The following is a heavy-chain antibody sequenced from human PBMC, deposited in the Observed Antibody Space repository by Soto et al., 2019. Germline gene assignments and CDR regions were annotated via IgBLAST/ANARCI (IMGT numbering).Heavy chain of an antibody. CDR3: ARPVDTAMVNYYYYGMDV. CDR2: IIPIFGTA. V-gene: IGHV1-69*13. Sequence: SVKVSCKASGGTFSSYAISWVRQAPGQGXEWMGGIIPIFGTANYAQKFQGGVTITADESTSTAYMELSSLRSEDTAVYYCARPVDTAMVNYYYYGMDVWGQGTTVTVSS. CDR1: GGTFSSYA. D-gene: IGHD5-18*01. J-gene: IGHJ6*02.